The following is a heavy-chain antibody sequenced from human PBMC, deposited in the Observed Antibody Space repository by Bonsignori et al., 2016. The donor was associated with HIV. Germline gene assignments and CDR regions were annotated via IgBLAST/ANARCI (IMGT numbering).Heavy chain of an antibody. CDR2: INPGGSDV. CDR1: GFNFNNYD. Sequence: GESLKISCVASGFNFNNYDMSWVRQAPGKGLEWLSYINPGGSDVIASDSVEGRLTISRDNAKNSVYLQLTSLKAEDTGVYFCARMFWYFFDYWGQGTLVTVSS. J-gene: IGHJ4*02. V-gene: IGHV3-48*03. CDR3: ARMFWYFFDY. D-gene: IGHD3-10*02.